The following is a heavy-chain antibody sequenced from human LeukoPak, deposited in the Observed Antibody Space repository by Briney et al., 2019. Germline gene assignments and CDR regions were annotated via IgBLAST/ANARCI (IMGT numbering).Heavy chain of an antibody. J-gene: IGHJ4*02. V-gene: IGHV1-8*01. CDR3: ARGFVGPIFVVVMNY. Sequence: ASVKVSCKASGYTFTSYDINWVRQATGQGLEWMGWMNPNSGNTGYAQKFQGRVTMTRNTSISTAYMELSSLRSEDTAVYYCARGFVGPIFVVVMNYWGQGTLVTVSS. CDR2: MNPNSGNT. CDR1: GYTFTSYD. D-gene: IGHD3-3*01.